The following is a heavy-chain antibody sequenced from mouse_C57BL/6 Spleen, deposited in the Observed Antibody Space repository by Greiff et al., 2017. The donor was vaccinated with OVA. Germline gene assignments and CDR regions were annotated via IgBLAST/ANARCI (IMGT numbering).Heavy chain of an antibody. CDR1: GYSITSGYY. CDR3: ARGGPYYAMDY. CDR2: ISYDGSN. J-gene: IGHJ4*01. V-gene: IGHV3-6*01. Sequence: DVQLQEPGPGLVKPSQSLSLTCSVTGYSITSGYYWNWIRQSPGNQLEWMGYISYDGSNNYNQSLKNRITITSDTSKKQYLLKLSSVTTEDTATYYCARGGPYYAMDYWGQGTSVTVSS.